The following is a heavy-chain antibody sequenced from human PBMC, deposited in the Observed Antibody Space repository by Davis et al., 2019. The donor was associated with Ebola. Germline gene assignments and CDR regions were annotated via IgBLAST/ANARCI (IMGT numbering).Heavy chain of an antibody. D-gene: IGHD4-23*01. CDR3: AREDYVGPYYYGMDV. V-gene: IGHV4-61*01. J-gene: IGHJ6*04. CDR1: GGSVSSGSYY. Sequence: MPGGSLRLSCTVSGGSVSSGSYYWSWIRQPPGKGLEWIGYIYYSGSTNYNPSLKSRVTISVDTSKNQFSLKLSSVTAADTAVYYCAREDYVGPYYYGMDVWGKGTTVTVSS. CDR2: IYYSGST.